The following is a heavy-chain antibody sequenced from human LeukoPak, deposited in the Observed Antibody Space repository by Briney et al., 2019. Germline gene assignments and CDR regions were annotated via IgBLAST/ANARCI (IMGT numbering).Heavy chain of an antibody. V-gene: IGHV4-39*01. Sequence: KASETLSLTCTVSGGSISSSSYYWAWIRQPPGKGLEWIGSIYYSGSTYYSASLKSRVTISVDMSKNQFSLKLNSVTAADTAVYYCARYSGSWYWFDPWGQGTLVTVSS. CDR2: IYYSGST. CDR3: ARYSGSWYWFDP. J-gene: IGHJ5*02. D-gene: IGHD6-13*01. CDR1: GGSISSSSYY.